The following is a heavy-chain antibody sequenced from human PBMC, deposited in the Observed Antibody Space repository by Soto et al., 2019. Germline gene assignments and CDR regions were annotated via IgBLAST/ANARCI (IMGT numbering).Heavy chain of an antibody. Sequence: GGSLRLSCAASGFTFGSYWMHWVRQAPGKGLVWVSRINSDGSSTSYADSVKGRFTISRDNAKNTLYLQMNSLRAEDTAVYYCARDMVRAYYYYGMDVWGQGTTVTVSS. J-gene: IGHJ6*02. CDR3: ARDMVRAYYYYGMDV. V-gene: IGHV3-74*01. D-gene: IGHD3-10*01. CDR1: GFTFGSYW. CDR2: INSDGSST.